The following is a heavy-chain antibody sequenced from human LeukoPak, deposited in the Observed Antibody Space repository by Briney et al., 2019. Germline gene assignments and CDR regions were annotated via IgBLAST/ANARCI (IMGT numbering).Heavy chain of an antibody. Sequence: TVKVSCKASGGTFSSYAITWVRQAPGQGLEWMGRIIPIFGTANYAQKFQGRVTITTDESTSTAYMELSTLRSDDTAVYYCARERPPGDSSNWFLEGYFDIWGRGTLVTVSS. CDR3: ARERPPGDSSNWFLEGYFDI. J-gene: IGHJ4*02. CDR2: IIPIFGTA. V-gene: IGHV1-69*05. D-gene: IGHD6-13*01. CDR1: GGTFSSYA.